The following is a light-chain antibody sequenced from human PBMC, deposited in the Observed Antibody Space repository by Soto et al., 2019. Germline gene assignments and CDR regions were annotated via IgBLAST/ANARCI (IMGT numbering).Light chain of an antibody. J-gene: IGKJ3*01. V-gene: IGKV3-20*01. CDR1: KSVSSGY. Sequence: EIVLTQSPGTLSLSPGERVTLSCRASKSVSSGYFAWYQQKPGQAPRLLIYGASNRATGIPDRFSGSGSGTDFTLTISRLEPEDFAVYYCQQYGSPPVTFGPGTKVDIK. CDR2: GAS. CDR3: QQYGSPPVT.